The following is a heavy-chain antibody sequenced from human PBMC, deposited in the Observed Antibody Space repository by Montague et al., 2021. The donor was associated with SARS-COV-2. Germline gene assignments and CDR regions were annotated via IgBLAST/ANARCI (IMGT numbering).Heavy chain of an antibody. Sequence: SETLSLTCTVSGGSISSSSYYWGWIRQPPGKGLEWIGSIYYSGSTYYNPSLKSRVTISVDTSKNQFSLKLSSVTAADTAVYYCARVVRPQLVRLSGMDVWGQGTPVTVSS. CDR2: IYYSGST. D-gene: IGHD6-13*01. V-gene: IGHV4-39*07. CDR3: ARVVRPQLVRLSGMDV. CDR1: GGSISSSSYY. J-gene: IGHJ6*02.